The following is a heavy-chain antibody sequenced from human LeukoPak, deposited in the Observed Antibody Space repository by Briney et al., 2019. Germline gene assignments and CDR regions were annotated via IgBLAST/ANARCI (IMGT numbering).Heavy chain of an antibody. CDR3: ARVKGTGTNAY. CDR1: GFTFSSYW. V-gene: IGHV3-7*01. J-gene: IGHJ4*02. D-gene: IGHD1/OR15-1a*01. Sequence: PGGSLRLSCAASGFTFSSYWMSWVRQAPGKGLECVANIKQDGSEKYYVDSVKGRFTISRDNAKNSLYLQMNSLRAEDTAVYYCARVKGTGTNAYWGQGTLVTVSS. CDR2: IKQDGSEK.